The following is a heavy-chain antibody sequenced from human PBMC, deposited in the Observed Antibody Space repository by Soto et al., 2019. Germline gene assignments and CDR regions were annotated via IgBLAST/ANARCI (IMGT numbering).Heavy chain of an antibody. D-gene: IGHD3-22*01. CDR3: ARIPYDSSGYYSPEYFQH. Sequence: SVKVSCKASGGTFSSYAISWVRQAPGQGLEWMGGIIPIFGTANYAQKFQGRVTITADESTSTAYMELSSLRSEDTAVYYCARIPYDSSGYYSPEYFQHWGQGTLVTV. J-gene: IGHJ1*01. CDR2: IIPIFGTA. V-gene: IGHV1-69*13. CDR1: GGTFSSYA.